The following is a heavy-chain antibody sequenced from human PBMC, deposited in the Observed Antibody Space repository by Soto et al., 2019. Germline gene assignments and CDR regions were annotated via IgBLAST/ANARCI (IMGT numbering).Heavy chain of an antibody. J-gene: IGHJ4*02. CDR1: GDSLSSSGYY. Sequence: QLQLQESGPGLVKPSETLSLTCTVSGDSLSSSGYYWGWIRQPPGRGLEWIGSVYHTGTTYYNPSLKSRVTISVDTSKNQFSLRLRSVTAADTAVYFGARPWDDLTTSGWDYWGQGTLVTVSS. D-gene: IGHD6-19*01. CDR3: ARPWDDLTTSGWDY. CDR2: VYHTGTT. V-gene: IGHV4-39*01.